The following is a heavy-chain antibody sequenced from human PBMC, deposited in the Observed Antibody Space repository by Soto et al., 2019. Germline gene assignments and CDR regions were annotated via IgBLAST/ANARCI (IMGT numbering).Heavy chain of an antibody. CDR3: ARNYCGGVCYSPFVYWSFDL. CDR1: GGSITSGGYY. Sequence: SETLSLTCTVSGGSITSGGYYWSWIRQHPGKGLQWIGYISFSGSTFYNPSLKSRVTISAISVDTSKNQFSLKLSSVTAADTAVYYCARNYCGGVCYSPFVYWSFDLWGRGTLVTLSS. J-gene: IGHJ2*01. V-gene: IGHV4-31*03. D-gene: IGHD2-21*02. CDR2: ISFSGST.